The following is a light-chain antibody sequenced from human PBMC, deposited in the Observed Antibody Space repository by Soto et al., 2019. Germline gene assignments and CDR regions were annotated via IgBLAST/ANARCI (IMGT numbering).Light chain of an antibody. J-gene: IGKJ2*01. Sequence: EVTQSPDSLALPLGERATIRCKTSQNVLYDSNNKNYLGWYQQKPGQTPKLLISWASTRESGVPDRFRGSGSGTDFTLTISSLQAEDAAVYFCQQYYYTPRTFGQGTK. CDR2: WAS. CDR1: QNVLYDSNNKNY. CDR3: QQYYYTPRT. V-gene: IGKV4-1*01.